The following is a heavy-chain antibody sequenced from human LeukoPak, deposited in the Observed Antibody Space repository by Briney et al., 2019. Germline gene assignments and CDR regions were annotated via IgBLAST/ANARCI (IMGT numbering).Heavy chain of an antibody. J-gene: IGHJ3*02. Sequence: GASVKVSCKASGYTFTSYDINWVRQATGQGLEWMGWMNPNSGNTGYAQKSQGRVTMTRNTSISTAYMELSSLRSEDTAVYYCASSVDGGHDAFDIWGQGTMVTVSS. CDR3: ASSVDGGHDAFDI. V-gene: IGHV1-8*01. CDR2: MNPNSGNT. CDR1: GYTFTSYD. D-gene: IGHD4-23*01.